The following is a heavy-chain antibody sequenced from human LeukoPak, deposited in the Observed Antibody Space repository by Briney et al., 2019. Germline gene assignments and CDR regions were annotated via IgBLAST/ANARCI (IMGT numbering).Heavy chain of an antibody. CDR1: GFTFSSYA. CDR2: ISYDGSNK. D-gene: IGHD5-24*01. CDR3: ARDRGGYTPGNAFDI. J-gene: IGHJ3*02. V-gene: IGHV3-30*04. Sequence: GGSLRLSCAASGFTFSSYAMHWVRQAPGKGLEWVAVISYDGSNKYYADSVKGRFTISRDNSKNTLYLQMNRLRAEDTAVYYCARDRGGYTPGNAFDIWGQGTMVTVSS.